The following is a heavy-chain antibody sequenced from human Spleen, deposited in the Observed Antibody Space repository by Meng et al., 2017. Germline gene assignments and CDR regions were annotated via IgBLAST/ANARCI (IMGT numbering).Heavy chain of an antibody. CDR3: ARGGLYSYGPDDGFNI. Sequence: GGSLRLSCAASGFTVSHNYMSWVRQAPGKGLEWVSVIYSGGNTYYADSVKGRFTISRDNSENTLYLQMNSLEVEDTAVYYCARGGLYSYGPDDGFNIWGPGTMVTVSS. D-gene: IGHD5-18*01. CDR2: IYSGGNT. CDR1: GFTVSHNY. V-gene: IGHV3-66*02. J-gene: IGHJ3*02.